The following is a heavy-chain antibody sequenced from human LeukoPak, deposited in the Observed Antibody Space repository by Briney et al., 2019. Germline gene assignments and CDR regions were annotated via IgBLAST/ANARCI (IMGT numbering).Heavy chain of an antibody. D-gene: IGHD4-17*01. CDR1: GGSFSGYY. CDR2: INHSGST. V-gene: IGHV4-34*01. Sequence: SETLSLTCAVYGGSFSGYYWSWIRQPPGKGLEWIGEINHSGSTNYNPSLKSRDTISVDTSKNQFSLKLSSVTAADTAVYYCARDYGDYGRYFDYWGQGTLVTVSS. CDR3: ARDYGDYGRYFDY. J-gene: IGHJ4*02.